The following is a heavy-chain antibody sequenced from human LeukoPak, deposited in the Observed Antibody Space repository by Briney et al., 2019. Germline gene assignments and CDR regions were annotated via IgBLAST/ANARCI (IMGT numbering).Heavy chain of an antibody. CDR2: INHSGST. D-gene: IGHD3-10*01. V-gene: IGHV4-34*01. CDR3: ARDYYGSGSSFDY. Sequence: SETLSLTCAVYGGSFSGYYWSWIRQPPGKGLEWIGEINHSGSTNYNPSLKSRATISVDTSKNQFSLKLSSVTAADTAVYYCARDYYGSGSSFDYWGQGTLVTVSS. J-gene: IGHJ4*02. CDR1: GGSFSGYY.